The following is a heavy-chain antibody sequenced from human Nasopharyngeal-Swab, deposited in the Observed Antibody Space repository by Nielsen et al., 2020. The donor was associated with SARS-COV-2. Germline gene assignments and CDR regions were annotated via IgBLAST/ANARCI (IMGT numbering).Heavy chain of an antibody. D-gene: IGHD2-15*01. Sequence: GESLKISCAASGFTFSSYWMHWVRQAPGKGLEWVAVIWHDGNNKYYADSVKGRFPIYRDNSKNTLYLEMNSLRDEDTAVYYCARDWVEGGGNDAYDIWGQGTMVTVSS. CDR2: IWHDGNNK. CDR3: ARDWVEGGGNDAYDI. CDR1: GFTFSSYW. V-gene: IGHV3-33*08. J-gene: IGHJ3*02.